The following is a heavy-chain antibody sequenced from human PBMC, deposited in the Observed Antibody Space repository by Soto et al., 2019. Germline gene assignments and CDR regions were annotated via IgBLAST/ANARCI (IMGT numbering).Heavy chain of an antibody. D-gene: IGHD3-10*01. CDR1: GFLFIEFY. Sequence: PGGSMRLSCADSGFLFIEFYMSWIRQVPGKGLEWLSKISSSSSYTDYADSVKGRFTISRDNAKNSLYLQMSSLRAEDTAVYYCVRDRGKELVFSAHYGIGAWGQGTTGTVSS. CDR2: ISSSSSYT. CDR3: VRDRGKELVFSAHYGIGA. J-gene: IGHJ6*01. V-gene: IGHV3-11*06.